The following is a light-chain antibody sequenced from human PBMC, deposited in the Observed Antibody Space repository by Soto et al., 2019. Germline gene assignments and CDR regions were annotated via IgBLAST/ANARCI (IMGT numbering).Light chain of an antibody. CDR3: QQRYNWL. Sequence: EIVLTQSPATLSLSPGERATLSCRASQSVSSYLAWYQQKPGQAPRLLIYDASNRATGIPARFGGSGSGTDFTLTISSLEPEDFAVYYCQQRYNWLFGGGTKVEIK. J-gene: IGKJ4*01. V-gene: IGKV3-11*01. CDR1: QSVSSY. CDR2: DAS.